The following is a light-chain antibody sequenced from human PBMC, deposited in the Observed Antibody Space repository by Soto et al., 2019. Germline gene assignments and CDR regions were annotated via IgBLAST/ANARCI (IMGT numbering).Light chain of an antibody. CDR1: QSVRSMY. CDR3: QQYHKWPPLA. Sequence: EVVLTQSPGTLSLSPGERATLSCRASQSVRSMYLAWYQQKPGQAPRLLIYGASTRATSVPARFSGSGSGTEFTLTISSLQSDDFAVYYCQQYHKWPPLAFGGGTKVEIK. CDR2: GAS. J-gene: IGKJ4*01. V-gene: IGKV3-15*01.